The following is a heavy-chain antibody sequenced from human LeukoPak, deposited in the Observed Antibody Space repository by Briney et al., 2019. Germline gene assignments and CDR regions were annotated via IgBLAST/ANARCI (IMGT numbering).Heavy chain of an antibody. J-gene: IGHJ4*02. D-gene: IGHD6-13*01. CDR1: GFTFSSYG. CDR3: ASGVGTAAGTFDY. V-gene: IGHV3-33*01. CDR2: IWYGGSNK. Sequence: QTGGSLRLSCAASGFTFSSYGMHWVRQAPGKGLEWVAVIWYGGSNKYYADSVKGRFTISRDNSKNTLYLQMNSLRAEDTAVYYCASGVGTAAGTFDYWGQGTLVTVSS.